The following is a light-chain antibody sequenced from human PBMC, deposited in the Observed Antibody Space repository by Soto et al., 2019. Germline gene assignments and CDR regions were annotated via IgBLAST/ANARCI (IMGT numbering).Light chain of an antibody. V-gene: IGKV3-15*01. Sequence: ELVRTQSPATLSVSPGERATISCRASQSVSSNLAWYQQKPCQAPRLLIYGASTRATGIPARFSGSGSGTEFTLTISSLQSEDFAVYYCQQYNNWPTWTFGQGTKLDIK. CDR1: QSVSSN. CDR2: GAS. CDR3: QQYNNWPTWT. J-gene: IGKJ1*01.